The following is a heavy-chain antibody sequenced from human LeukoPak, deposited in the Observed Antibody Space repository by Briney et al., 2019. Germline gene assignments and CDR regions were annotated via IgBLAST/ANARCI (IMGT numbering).Heavy chain of an antibody. V-gene: IGHV4-59*08. Sequence: PSETLSLTCTVSGGSISSYYWSWIRQPPGKGLEWIGYIYYSGSTNYNPSLKSRVTISVDTSKNQFSLKLSSVTAADTAVYYCARQLVWYTDIDYWGQGTLVTVSS. D-gene: IGHD1-1*01. CDR1: GGSISSYY. J-gene: IGHJ4*02. CDR3: ARQLVWYTDIDY. CDR2: IYYSGST.